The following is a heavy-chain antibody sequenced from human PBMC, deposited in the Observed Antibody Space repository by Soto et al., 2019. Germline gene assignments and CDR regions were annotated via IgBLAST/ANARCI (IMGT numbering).Heavy chain of an antibody. D-gene: IGHD3-9*01. Sequence: ASVKVSCKASGYTFTGYYMHWVRQAPGQGLEWMGWINPNSGGTNYAQKFQGWVTMTRDTSISTAYMELSRLRSDDTAVYYCARILTGEGNWSDPWGQGTLVTVSS. CDR3: ARILTGEGNWSDP. J-gene: IGHJ5*02. CDR1: GYTFTGYY. CDR2: INPNSGGT. V-gene: IGHV1-2*04.